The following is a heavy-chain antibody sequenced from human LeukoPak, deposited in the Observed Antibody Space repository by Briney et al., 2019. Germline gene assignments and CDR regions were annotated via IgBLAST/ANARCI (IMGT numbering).Heavy chain of an antibody. V-gene: IGHV4-59*01. CDR1: GCSISSYY. J-gene: IGHJ4*02. CDR3: ARAAGFWSGSYTPYFDY. Sequence: SETLSLTGTVSGCSISSYYWSWIRQPPGKGLEWIGYIYYSGSTNYNPSLKSRVTISVDTSKNQFSLKLSSVTAADTAVYYCARAAGFWSGSYTPYFDYWGQGTLVTVSS. CDR2: IYYSGST. D-gene: IGHD3-3*01.